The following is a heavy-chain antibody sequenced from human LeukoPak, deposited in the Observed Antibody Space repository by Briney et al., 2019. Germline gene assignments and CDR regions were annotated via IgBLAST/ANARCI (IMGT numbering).Heavy chain of an antibody. CDR3: AREAGTYSSSLYD. D-gene: IGHD6-13*01. V-gene: IGHV3-21*01. Sequence: PGGSLRLSCTAYGFTFSSYSMNWVRQAPRKGLEWVSSISSSSSYIYYADSVKGRFSISRDNAKNSLYLQMNSLRAEDTAVYYCAREAGTYSSSLYDWGQGTLVTVSS. J-gene: IGHJ4*02. CDR2: ISSSSSYI. CDR1: GFTFSSYS.